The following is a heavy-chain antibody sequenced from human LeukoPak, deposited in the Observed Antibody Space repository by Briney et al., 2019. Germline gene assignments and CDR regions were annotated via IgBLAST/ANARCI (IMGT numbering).Heavy chain of an antibody. J-gene: IGHJ3*02. CDR1: GGSISSRDYY. Sequence: SETLSLTCSVSGGSISSRDYYWTWIRQPPGKGLEWIGYIYYSGSTYYNPSLKSRVTISVDTSKNQFSLKLSSVTAADTAVYYCASSNSSGWTRGAFDIWGQGTMVTVSS. D-gene: IGHD6-19*01. CDR3: ASSNSSGWTRGAFDI. V-gene: IGHV4-30-4*01. CDR2: IYYSGST.